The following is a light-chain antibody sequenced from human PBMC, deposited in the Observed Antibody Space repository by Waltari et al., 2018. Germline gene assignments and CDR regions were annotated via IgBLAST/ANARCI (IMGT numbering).Light chain of an antibody. J-gene: IGKJ2*01. V-gene: IGKV1-5*01. CDR3: QQYNNWPRT. Sequence: DIQMTQSPSTLSASVGDRVTITCRASQSISTWLAWYQQKPGMAPKLLIYEASTFESGVPSRFRGSGSGTEFTLTISSLQPDDFATYYCQQYNNWPRTFGQGTKLEIK. CDR2: EAS. CDR1: QSISTW.